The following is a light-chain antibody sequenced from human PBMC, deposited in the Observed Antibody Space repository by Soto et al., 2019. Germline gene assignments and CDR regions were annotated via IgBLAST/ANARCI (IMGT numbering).Light chain of an antibody. V-gene: IGKV1-5*03. J-gene: IGKJ1*01. CDR2: KAS. CDR1: QSISSW. CDR3: QQYNAYPWT. Sequence: IQMTQSPSTLSASEGDRVTITCRASQSISSWLAWYQQKPGKAPKLLIYKASTLESGVPSNFSGSGSGTEFSLTISSLQPEDFATYYCQQYNAYPWTFGQGTKVDIK.